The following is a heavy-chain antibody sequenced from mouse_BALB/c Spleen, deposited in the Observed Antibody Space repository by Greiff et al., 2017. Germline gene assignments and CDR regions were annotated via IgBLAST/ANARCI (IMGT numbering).Heavy chain of an antibody. V-gene: IGHV1S56*01. CDR1: GYTFTSYY. CDR3: ASGITTATSFDY. D-gene: IGHD1-2*01. Sequence: VQLQQSGPELVKPGASVRISCKASGYTFTSYYIHWVKQRPGQGLEWIGWIYPGNVNTKYNEKFKGKATLTADKSSSTAYMQLSSLTSEDSAVYFCASGITTATSFDYWGQGTTLTVSS. J-gene: IGHJ2*01. CDR2: IYPGNVNT.